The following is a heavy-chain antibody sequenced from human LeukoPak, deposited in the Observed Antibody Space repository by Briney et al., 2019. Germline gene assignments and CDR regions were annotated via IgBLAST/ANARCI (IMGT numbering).Heavy chain of an antibody. Sequence: SSETLSLTCTVSGDSLSSSYWSWVRQPAGEGLEWIGRIYTSGSTNYNPSLKSRLTISLDTSKNQFSLNLSSVTAADTAMYYCARGAAAGSEQVDSWGQGTLVTVSS. CDR3: ARGAAAGSEQVDS. V-gene: IGHV4-4*07. D-gene: IGHD6-13*01. CDR2: IYTSGST. CDR1: GDSLSSSY. J-gene: IGHJ4*02.